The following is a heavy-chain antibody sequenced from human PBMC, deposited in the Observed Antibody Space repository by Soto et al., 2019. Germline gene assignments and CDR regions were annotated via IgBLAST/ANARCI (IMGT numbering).Heavy chain of an antibody. V-gene: IGHV4-39*01. CDR3: ARSLGGVATIIIY. Sequence: SETLSLTCTVSGGSISSSSYYWSWIRQPPGEGLEWIGSIYYSGSTYYNPSLKSRVIISVDTSKNQFSLKLSSVTAADTAVYYCARSLGGVATIIIYWGQGTLVTVSS. D-gene: IGHD5-12*01. J-gene: IGHJ4*02. CDR1: GGSISSSSYY. CDR2: IYYSGST.